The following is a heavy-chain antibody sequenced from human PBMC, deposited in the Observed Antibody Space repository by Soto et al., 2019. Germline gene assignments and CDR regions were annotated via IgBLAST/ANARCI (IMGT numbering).Heavy chain of an antibody. CDR2: ISGSGGST. CDR1: GFTFSTYA. D-gene: IGHD2-8*01. CDR3: AKLIGEQDY. V-gene: IGHV3-23*01. J-gene: IGHJ4*02. Sequence: PGGSLRLSCTASGFTFSTYALSWVRQTPGKGLEWVSSISGSGGSTHYADSVKGRFTISRDNSKNTLYLQVNSLRVEDTAIYYCAKLIGEQDYWGRGTLVTVSS.